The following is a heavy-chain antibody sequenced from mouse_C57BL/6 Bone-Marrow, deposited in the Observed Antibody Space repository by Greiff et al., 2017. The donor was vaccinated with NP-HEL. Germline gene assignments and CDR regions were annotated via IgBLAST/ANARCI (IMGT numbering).Heavy chain of an antibody. V-gene: IGHV1-81*01. CDR1: GYTFTSYG. D-gene: IGHD6-1*01. J-gene: IGHJ4*01. CDR3: ASSPYYYAMDY. Sequence: VKLQESGAELARPGASVKLSCKASGYTFTSYGISWVKQRTGQGLEWIGEIYPRSGNTYYNEKFKGKATLTADKSSSTAYMELRSLISEDSAVYFCASSPYYYAMDYWGQGTSVTVSS. CDR2: IYPRSGNT.